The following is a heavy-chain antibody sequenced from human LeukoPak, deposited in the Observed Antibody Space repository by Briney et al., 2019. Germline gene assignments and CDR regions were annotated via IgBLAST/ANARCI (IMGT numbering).Heavy chain of an antibody. D-gene: IGHD3-3*01. CDR3: ARVVSRDFWSGSAFYYYYMDV. V-gene: IGHV1-69*05. CDR1: VGTFSSYA. CDR2: IIPIFGTA. Sequence: ASVKVSCKASVGTFSSYAISWVRQAPGQGLEWMGGIIPIFGTANYAQQFQGRVTITTDESTSTAYMELSSLRSEDTGVYYCARVVSRDFWSGSAFYYYYMDVWGKGTTVTVSS. J-gene: IGHJ6*03.